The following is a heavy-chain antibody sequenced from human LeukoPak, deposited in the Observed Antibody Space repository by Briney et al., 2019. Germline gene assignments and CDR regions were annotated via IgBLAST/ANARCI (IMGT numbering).Heavy chain of an antibody. CDR1: GFTFSSYW. CDR3: ATYNWEYEADY. Sequence: GGSLRLSCVASGFTFSSYWIYWVRQVPGKGLVWVSRISPDGKDTSHADSVKGRFTIPRDNAKNTLYLQMNSLRAEDTAVYYCATYNWEYEADYWGQGTLVTVSS. CDR2: ISPDGKDT. D-gene: IGHD1-20*01. V-gene: IGHV3-74*01. J-gene: IGHJ4*02.